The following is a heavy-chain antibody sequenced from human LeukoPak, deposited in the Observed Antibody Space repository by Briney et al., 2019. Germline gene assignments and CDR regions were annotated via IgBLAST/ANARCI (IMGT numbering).Heavy chain of an antibody. CDR2: RYYSGST. Sequence: SETLSLTCSESGGSISSYYWTWIRQPPGKGLEWIGYRYYSGSTTYNPSLKSRVTISVDTSKSQFSLKLISVTAADTAIYYCARVVGDFETDWGQGTLVTVSS. D-gene: IGHD3-16*01. J-gene: IGHJ1*01. CDR1: GGSISSYY. CDR3: ARVVGDFETD. V-gene: IGHV4-59*01.